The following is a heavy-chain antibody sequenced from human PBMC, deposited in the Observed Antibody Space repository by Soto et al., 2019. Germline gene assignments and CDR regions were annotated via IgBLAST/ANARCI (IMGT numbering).Heavy chain of an antibody. Sequence: QVQLQESGPGVVKSSQTLSLTCTVSGASLTSGDYFWTWIRQSPERGLEWIGYVHRTGNAYYNPSLKSRLVLSVDVSNNQFSLSLSSVTAADTALYYCARETSRVRGYFGPGSFYPGWFDPWGLGTLVIVSS. CDR1: GASLTSGDYF. D-gene: IGHD3-10*01. V-gene: IGHV4-31*03. J-gene: IGHJ5*02. CDR2: VHRTGNA. CDR3: ARETSRVRGYFGPGSFYPGWFDP.